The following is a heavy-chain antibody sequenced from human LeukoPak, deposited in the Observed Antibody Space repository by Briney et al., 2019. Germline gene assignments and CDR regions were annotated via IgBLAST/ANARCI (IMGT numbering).Heavy chain of an antibody. Sequence: PGESLKISCKGSGYSFTSYWIGWVRQMPGKGLEWMGIIYPGDSDTRYSPSFQGQVTISADKSISTAYLQWSSLKASDTAMYYCTSSRIGSYWSRAFDIWGQGTMVNVSS. D-gene: IGHD1-26*01. CDR2: IYPGDSDT. CDR1: GYSFTSYW. CDR3: TSSRIGSYWSRAFDI. J-gene: IGHJ3*02. V-gene: IGHV5-51*01.